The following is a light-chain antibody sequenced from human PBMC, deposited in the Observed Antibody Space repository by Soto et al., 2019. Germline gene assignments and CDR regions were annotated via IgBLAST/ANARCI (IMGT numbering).Light chain of an antibody. CDR2: KAS. CDR3: QHYKMYSPWT. Sequence: IHMPQSPSSVSASVGYRVTITCRASQGISSWLAWYQQKPGKAPKLLIYKASTLKSGVPSRFSGSGSGTEFTLTISSLQPEDFATYYGQHYKMYSPWTFGQGTKVDIK. V-gene: IGKV1-5*03. CDR1: QGISSW. J-gene: IGKJ1*01.